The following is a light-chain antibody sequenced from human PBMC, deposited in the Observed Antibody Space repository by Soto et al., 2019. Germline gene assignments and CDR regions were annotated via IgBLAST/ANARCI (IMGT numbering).Light chain of an antibody. CDR1: QSVASSS. CDR2: GAS. J-gene: IGKJ3*01. V-gene: IGKV3-20*01. Sequence: EIVLTQSPGTLSLSPGERATLSCRASQSVASSSLAWYQQKPGRAPRLLIYGASSRATGIPDRFSGSGSGTDFTLTITRLEPEDFAVYYCQQFGTSPYAFGRAKTVDVK. CDR3: QQFGTSPYA.